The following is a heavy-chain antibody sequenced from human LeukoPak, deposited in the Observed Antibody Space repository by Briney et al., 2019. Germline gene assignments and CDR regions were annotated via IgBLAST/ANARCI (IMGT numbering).Heavy chain of an antibody. CDR3: AKDRYYDSSGSRTPLDY. D-gene: IGHD3-22*01. CDR1: GFTFSSYA. J-gene: IGHJ4*02. Sequence: GGSLRLSCAASGFTFSSYAMSWVRQAPGKGLEWVSAISGSGGSTYYADSVKGRFTISRDNSKNTLYLQMNSLRAEDTAVYYCAKDRYYDSSGSRTPLDYWGQGTLVTVSS. V-gene: IGHV3-23*01. CDR2: ISGSGGST.